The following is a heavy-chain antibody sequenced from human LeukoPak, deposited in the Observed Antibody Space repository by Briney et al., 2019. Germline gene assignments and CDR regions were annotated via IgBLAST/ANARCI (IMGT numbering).Heavy chain of an antibody. CDR1: GYTFSDYD. D-gene: IGHD3-22*01. V-gene: IGHV1-8*01. Sequence: ASVEVSCKASGYTFSDYDINWVRQATGQGLEWMGYMNPNSGDTGYAQKFQGRITMTRDTSISTAYMELSSLRFEDTAVYYCARPPRGRGGYDSSGYGTIHWGQGALVTVSS. J-gene: IGHJ4*02. CDR3: ARPPRGRGGYDSSGYGTIH. CDR2: MNPNSGDT.